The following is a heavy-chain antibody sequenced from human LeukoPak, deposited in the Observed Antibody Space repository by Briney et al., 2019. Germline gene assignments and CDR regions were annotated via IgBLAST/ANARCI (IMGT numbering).Heavy chain of an antibody. CDR1: GFTFSSYS. D-gene: IGHD4-11*01. J-gene: IGHJ4*02. CDR3: ARDWDYSFDY. V-gene: IGHV3-21*01. CDR2: ISTRSSHI. Sequence: GGSLRLSCAASGFTFSSYSMNWVRQAPGRGLEWVSSISTRSSHIYYADSVKGRFTISRDNAKNSLYLHMNSLRAEDTAAYYCARDWDYSFDYWGQGTLVTVSS.